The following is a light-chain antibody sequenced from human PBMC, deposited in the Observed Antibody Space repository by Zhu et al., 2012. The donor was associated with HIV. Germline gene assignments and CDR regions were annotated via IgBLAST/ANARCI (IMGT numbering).Light chain of an antibody. J-gene: IGKJ1*01. CDR3: HQYNNWPPT. V-gene: IGKV3-15*01. Sequence: ETVLTQSPATLSVSPGERGTLSRRASQSVGTNLAWYQQKPGQVPRLLIYRASDKAIGIPDRFSGSGSGTEFTLTISSLQSEDFAVYYCHQYNNWPPTFGQGTKVEIK. CDR2: RAS. CDR1: QSVGTN.